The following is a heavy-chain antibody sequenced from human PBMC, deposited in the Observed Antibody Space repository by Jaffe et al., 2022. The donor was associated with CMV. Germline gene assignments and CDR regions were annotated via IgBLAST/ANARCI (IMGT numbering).Heavy chain of an antibody. D-gene: IGHD4-4*01. CDR2: ISPIGDGR. Sequence: EVQLLESGGDLVQPGGSLRLSCAASGFTLGNNGMAWVRQAPGKGLEWVSTISPIGDGRHYADSVKGRFTVSRDNAKNTLYLEMNSLRAEDTALYYCGKDESYSDYVGDYWGQGTLVTVSP. CDR3: GKDESYSDYVGDY. J-gene: IGHJ4*02. V-gene: IGHV3-23*01. CDR1: GFTLGNNG.